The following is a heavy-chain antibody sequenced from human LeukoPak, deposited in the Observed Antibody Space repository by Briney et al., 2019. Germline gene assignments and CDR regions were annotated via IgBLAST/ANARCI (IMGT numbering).Heavy chain of an antibody. Sequence: GGSLRLSCAASGFTFSSYDMTWVRQAPGKGLEWVSGISGSGGTTFFADSVKGRFTIFRDNSENTLYLQMDSLSAEDTALYYCAKSGSSSNHYYGMDVWGQGTTVTVSS. CDR3: AKSGSSSNHYYGMDV. J-gene: IGHJ6*02. CDR1: GFTFSSYD. V-gene: IGHV3-23*01. CDR2: ISGSGGTT. D-gene: IGHD6-6*01.